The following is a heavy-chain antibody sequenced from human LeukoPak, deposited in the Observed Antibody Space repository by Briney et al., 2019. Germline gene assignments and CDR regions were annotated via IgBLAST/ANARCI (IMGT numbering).Heavy chain of an antibody. Sequence: GGSLRLSCAASGFTFRIFWMHWVRQAPGKGLVWVSGINSDGSNTIYADSVKGRFTISRDNAKNTLFLQMNSLRAEDTAVYYCARDPTNSNLPYWGQGTLVTVSS. J-gene: IGHJ4*02. D-gene: IGHD4-11*01. CDR3: ARDPTNSNLPY. CDR1: GFTFRIFW. CDR2: INSDGSNT. V-gene: IGHV3-74*01.